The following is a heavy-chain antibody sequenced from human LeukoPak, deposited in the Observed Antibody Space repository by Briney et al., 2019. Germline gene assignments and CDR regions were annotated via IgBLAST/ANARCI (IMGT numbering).Heavy chain of an antibody. J-gene: IGHJ4*02. CDR3: ARDIYGSGPPVGDTIDY. CDR1: GFTFSNYA. Sequence: GGSLRLSCAASGFTFSNYAMSWVRQAPGKGLEWVSTISGSGGSTYYADSVKGRFTISRDNAKNSLYLQVNSLRAEDTAVYYCARDIYGSGPPVGDTIDYWGQGTLVTVSS. D-gene: IGHD3-10*01. CDR2: ISGSGGST. V-gene: IGHV3-23*01.